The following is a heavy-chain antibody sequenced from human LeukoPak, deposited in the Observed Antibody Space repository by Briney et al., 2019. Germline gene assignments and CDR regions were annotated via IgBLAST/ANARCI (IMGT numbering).Heavy chain of an antibody. J-gene: IGHJ4*02. V-gene: IGHV4-39*07. CDR2: IYYSGST. D-gene: IGHD3-9*01. CDR3: AREDDILTAFDY. CDR1: GGSISSSSYY. Sequence: SETLSLTCTVSGGSISSSSYYWGWIRQPPGKGLEWIGSIYYSGSTYYNPSLKSRVTISVDTSKNQFSLKLSSVTAADTAVYYCAREDDILTAFDYWGQGTLVTVSS.